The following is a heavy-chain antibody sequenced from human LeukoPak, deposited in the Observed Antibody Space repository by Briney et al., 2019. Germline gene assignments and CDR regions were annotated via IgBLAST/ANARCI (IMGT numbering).Heavy chain of an antibody. J-gene: IGHJ4*02. CDR3: ARVRASGYNY. V-gene: IGHV1-8*01. D-gene: IGHD3-22*01. Sequence: ASVKVSCKVSGYTFTNYDINWVRQATGQGLEWIGWMNPNSGNTGYAQKFQGRVTMTRNTSISTAYMELSSLRSEDTAVYYCARVRASGYNYWGQGTLVTVSS. CDR1: GYTFTNYD. CDR2: MNPNSGNT.